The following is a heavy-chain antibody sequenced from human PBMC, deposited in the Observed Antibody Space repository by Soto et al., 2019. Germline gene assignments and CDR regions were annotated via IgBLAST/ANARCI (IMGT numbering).Heavy chain of an antibody. Sequence: EVQLLESGGGLVQPGGSLRLSCAASGFTFSNYAMTWVRQAPGKGLEWVSVIRGSGDVTYYADSVQGRFAISRDNSKNTLYLQMNSLRDEDTAIYYWAKHGGPSYSYYMDVWGKGTTVTVSS. J-gene: IGHJ6*03. CDR1: GFTFSNYA. V-gene: IGHV3-23*01. CDR2: IRGSGDVT. CDR3: AKHGGPSYSYYMDV. D-gene: IGHD3-3*01.